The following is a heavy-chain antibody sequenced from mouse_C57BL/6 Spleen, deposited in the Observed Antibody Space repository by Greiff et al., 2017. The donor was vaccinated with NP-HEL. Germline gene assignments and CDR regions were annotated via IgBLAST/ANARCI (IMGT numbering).Heavy chain of an antibody. CDR2: INPNNGGT. CDR1: GYTFTDYN. V-gene: IGHV1-22*01. J-gene: IGHJ4*01. CDR3: AIDTLYGYYAMDY. D-gene: IGHD5-1-1*01. Sequence: EVQLQQSGPELVKPGASVKMSCKASGYTFTDYNMHWVKQSHGKSLEWIGYINPNNGGTSYNQKFKGKATLTVNKSSSTAYMELRSLTSEDSAVYYCAIDTLYGYYAMDYWGQGTSVTVSS.